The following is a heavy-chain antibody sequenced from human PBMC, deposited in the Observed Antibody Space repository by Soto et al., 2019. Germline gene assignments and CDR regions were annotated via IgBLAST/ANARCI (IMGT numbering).Heavy chain of an antibody. Sequence: SETLSLTCAVSGDSISSGYHWAWIRQPPGKGLEWVASIYHSGTTYYNPSLTSRVTISVELSKNQFSLKLSSVTAADSAVYYCARFTYKSGFNWFDPWGQGTQVTVSS. V-gene: IGHV4-38-2*01. CDR3: ARFTYKSGFNWFDP. CDR2: IYHSGTT. CDR1: GDSISSGYH. D-gene: IGHD5-12*01. J-gene: IGHJ5*02.